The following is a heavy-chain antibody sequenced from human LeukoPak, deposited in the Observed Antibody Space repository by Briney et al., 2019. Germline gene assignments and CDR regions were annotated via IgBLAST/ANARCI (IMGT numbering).Heavy chain of an antibody. V-gene: IGHV4-39*07. J-gene: IGHJ4*02. CDR3: AREYSYYYDSSGYQGMYYFDY. CDR1: GGSISSSSYY. D-gene: IGHD3-22*01. CDR2: IYYSGST. Sequence: SETLSLTCTVSGGSISSSSYYWGWIRQPPGKGLEWIGSIYYSGSTYYNPSLKSRVTISVDTSKNQFSLKLSSVTAADTAVYYRAREYSYYYDSSGYQGMYYFDYWGQGTLVTVSS.